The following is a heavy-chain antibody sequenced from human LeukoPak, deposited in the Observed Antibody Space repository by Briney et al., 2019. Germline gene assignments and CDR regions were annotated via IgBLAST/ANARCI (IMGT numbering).Heavy chain of an antibody. Sequence: SETLSLTCAVYGGSFSGYYWSWIRQPPGKGLEWIGEINHSGSTNYNPSLKSRVTISVDTSKNQFSLKLSSVTAADTAVYYCAREMGGTGIAVAGTGDYWGQGTLVTVSS. CDR2: INHSGST. J-gene: IGHJ4*02. D-gene: IGHD6-19*01. V-gene: IGHV4-34*01. CDR1: GGSFSGYY. CDR3: AREMGGTGIAVAGTGDY.